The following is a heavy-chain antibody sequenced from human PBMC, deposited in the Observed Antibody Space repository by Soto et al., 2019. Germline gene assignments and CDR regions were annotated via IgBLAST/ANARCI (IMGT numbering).Heavy chain of an antibody. J-gene: IGHJ4*02. Sequence: SVKVSCKASGGTFSSYAISWVRQAPGQGLEWMGGIIPIFGTANYAQKFQGRVTITADESTSTAYMELSSLRSEDTAVYYCARQGYYDLLSGYYLFDYWGQGILVTVSS. V-gene: IGHV1-69*13. CDR1: GGTFSSYA. CDR3: ARQGYYDLLSGYYLFDY. D-gene: IGHD3-3*01. CDR2: IIPIFGTA.